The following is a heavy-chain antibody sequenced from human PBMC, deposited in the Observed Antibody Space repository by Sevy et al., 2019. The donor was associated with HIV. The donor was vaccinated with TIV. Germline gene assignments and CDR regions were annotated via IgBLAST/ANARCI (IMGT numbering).Heavy chain of an antibody. CDR1: GFTFDDYA. J-gene: IGHJ6*02. Sequence: GGSLRLSCAASGFTFDDYAMHWVRQAPGKGLEWVSGISWNSGSIGYADSMKGRFTISRDNARKSLYLQMNSLRPEDMAFYYCAKGSGSYYYSGMDVWGQRTTVTVSS. V-gene: IGHV3-9*03. CDR3: AKGSGSYYYSGMDV. D-gene: IGHD1-26*01. CDR2: ISWNSGSI.